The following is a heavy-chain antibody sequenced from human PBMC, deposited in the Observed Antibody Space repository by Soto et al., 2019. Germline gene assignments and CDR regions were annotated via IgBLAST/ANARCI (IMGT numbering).Heavy chain of an antibody. V-gene: IGHV4-59*01. CDR1: GGSISSNY. Sequence: PSETLSLTCTVSGGSISSNYWTWIRQPPGKGLEWIGYVYNSGSTNYNPSLKSRVTISIHTSKSQFSLQLTSVTAADTAVYYCARGAADTAMVDSWGQGTLVTVSS. D-gene: IGHD5-18*01. J-gene: IGHJ4*02. CDR2: VYNSGST. CDR3: ARGAADTAMVDS.